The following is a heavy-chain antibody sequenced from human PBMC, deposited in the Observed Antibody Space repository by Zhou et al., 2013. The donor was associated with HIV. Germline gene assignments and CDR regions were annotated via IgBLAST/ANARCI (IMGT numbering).Heavy chain of an antibody. J-gene: IGHJ4*02. CDR2: VDPEDNEL. V-gene: IGHV1-69-2*01. CDR3: AIFPRGTGETWTP. D-gene: IGHD3-16*01. CDR1: GYTFTDYY. Sequence: EVQLVQSGAEVKSPGATVRISCKVSGYTFTDYYIHWVQQAPGKGLEWMGLVDPEDNELRYAEKFQGRVTITADTSTDTAYMELSSLKSEDTAMYYCAIFPRGTGETWTPWGQGNPGSPSP.